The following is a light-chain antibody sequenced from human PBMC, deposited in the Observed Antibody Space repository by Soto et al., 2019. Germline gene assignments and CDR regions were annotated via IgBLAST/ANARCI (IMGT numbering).Light chain of an antibody. CDR2: SNN. Sequence: QPVMTQPPSASGTPGQRVTISCSGSSSNIGSNTVNWYQQLPGTAPKLLIYSNNQRPSGVPDRFSGSKSGTSASLAISGLQTEDEAAYYCAAWDDSPNYVFGTGTKLTVL. V-gene: IGLV1-44*01. J-gene: IGLJ1*01. CDR1: SSNIGSNT. CDR3: AAWDDSPNYV.